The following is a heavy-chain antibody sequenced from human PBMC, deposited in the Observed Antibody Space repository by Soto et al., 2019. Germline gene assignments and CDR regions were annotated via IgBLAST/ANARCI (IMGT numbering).Heavy chain of an antibody. J-gene: IGHJ4*02. CDR2: IYSGGST. Sequence: LRLSCAASGFTVSSNYMSWVRQAPGKGLEWVSVIYSGGSTYYADSVKGRLTISRDNSKNTLYLQMNSLRAEDTAVYYCARQVITTTYFDYWGQGTLVTVSS. CDR3: ARQVITTTYFDY. V-gene: IGHV3-53*01. D-gene: IGHD3-22*01. CDR1: GFTVSSNY.